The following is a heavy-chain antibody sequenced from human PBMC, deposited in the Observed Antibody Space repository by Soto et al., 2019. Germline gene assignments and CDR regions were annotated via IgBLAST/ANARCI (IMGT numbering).Heavy chain of an antibody. CDR3: ARESATYYYDSSGYLDY. Sequence: TLSLTCTFSGGSSSSYYWSWIRQPPGKGLEWIGYIYYSGSTNYSPSLKSRVTISVDTSKNQFSLKLSSVTAADTAVYYCARESATYYYDSSGYLDYWGQGTLVTVSS. CDR2: IYYSGST. D-gene: IGHD3-22*01. V-gene: IGHV4-59*01. J-gene: IGHJ4*02. CDR1: GGSSSSYY.